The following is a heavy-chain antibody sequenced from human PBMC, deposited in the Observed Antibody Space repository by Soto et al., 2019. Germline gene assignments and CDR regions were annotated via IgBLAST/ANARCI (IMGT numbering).Heavy chain of an antibody. CDR3: ARSSGYYDSSGYHFDY. Sequence: SVKVSCKASGGTFSSYTISWVRQAPGQGLEWMGRIIPILGIANYAQKFQGRVTITADESTSTAYMELSSLRSEDTAVYYCARSSGYYDSSGYHFDYWGQGTLVTVSS. J-gene: IGHJ4*01. D-gene: IGHD3-22*01. CDR2: IIPILGIA. V-gene: IGHV1-69*02. CDR1: GGTFSSYT.